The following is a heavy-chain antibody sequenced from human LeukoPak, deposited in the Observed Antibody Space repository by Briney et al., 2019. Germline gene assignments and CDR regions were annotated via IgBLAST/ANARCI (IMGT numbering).Heavy chain of an antibody. V-gene: IGHV3-15*01. CDR1: GFTFSNAW. Sequence: GGSLRLSCAASGFTFSNAWMSWVRQAPGKGLEWVGRIKSKTDGGTTDYAAPVKGRFTISRDDSKNTLYLQMNSLKTEDTAVYYCTTDLTRIQLPDYWGQGTLVTVSS. D-gene: IGHD5-18*01. J-gene: IGHJ4*02. CDR2: IKSKTDGGTT. CDR3: TTDLTRIQLPDY.